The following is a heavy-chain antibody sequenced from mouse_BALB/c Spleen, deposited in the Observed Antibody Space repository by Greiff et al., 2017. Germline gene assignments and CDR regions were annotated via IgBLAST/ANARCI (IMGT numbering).Heavy chain of an antibody. CDR3: ARGVWSWFAY. CDR2: INPSSGYT. Sequence: QVQLQQSAAELARPGASVKMSCKASGYTFTSYTMPWVNPRPGQGLEWIGYINPSSGYTEYNQKFKDKTTLTADKSSSTAYMQLSSLTSEDSAVYYCARGVWSWFAYWGQGTLVTVSA. CDR1: GYTFTSYT. J-gene: IGHJ3*01. V-gene: IGHV1-4*02.